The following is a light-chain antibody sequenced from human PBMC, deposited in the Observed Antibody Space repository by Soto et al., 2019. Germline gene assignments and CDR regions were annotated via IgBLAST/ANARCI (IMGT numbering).Light chain of an antibody. CDR2: GAS. CDR3: QPYGSSPPVT. Sequence: EIVLTQSPGTLSLSPGKRATLSCRASQSVSSSYLAWYQQKPGQAPRLLIYGASGRATGIPDRFSGSGSGTDFTLTISRQEPEDFAVYYCQPYGSSPPVTFGQGTRLEIK. CDR1: QSVSSSY. V-gene: IGKV3-20*01. J-gene: IGKJ5*01.